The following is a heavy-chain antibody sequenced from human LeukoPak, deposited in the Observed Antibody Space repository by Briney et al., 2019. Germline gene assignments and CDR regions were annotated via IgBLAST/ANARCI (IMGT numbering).Heavy chain of an antibody. J-gene: IGHJ4*02. Sequence: GGSLRLSCVASGFTFSSYARGWVRQAPGKGLEWVSAISGSGGGTYYADSVKGRFAISRDNSKNTLYLQMNSLRADDTAVYYCAKCLSGGSCYAAFDYWGQGTLVTVSS. D-gene: IGHD2-15*01. CDR2: ISGSGGGT. CDR1: GFTFSSYA. V-gene: IGHV3-23*01. CDR3: AKCLSGGSCYAAFDY.